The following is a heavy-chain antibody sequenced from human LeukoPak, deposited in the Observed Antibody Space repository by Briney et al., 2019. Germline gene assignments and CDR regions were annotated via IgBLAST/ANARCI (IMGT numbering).Heavy chain of an antibody. CDR2: INTNTGNP. CDR3: AREGYSSSWYAGY. Sequence: ASVKVSCKASGYSFTSHAMNWVRQAAGQGLERMGWINTNTGNPTYAQGFTGRFVFSLDTSVSTAYLQISSLKAEDTAVYYCAREGYSSSWYAGYWGQGTLVTVSS. CDR1: GYSFTSHA. J-gene: IGHJ4*02. D-gene: IGHD6-13*01. V-gene: IGHV7-4-1*02.